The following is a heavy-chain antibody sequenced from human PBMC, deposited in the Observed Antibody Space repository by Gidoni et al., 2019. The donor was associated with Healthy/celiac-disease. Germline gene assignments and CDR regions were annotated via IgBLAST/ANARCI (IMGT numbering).Heavy chain of an antibody. D-gene: IGHD3-22*01. CDR3: ARVGITMIVVVGRDDAFDI. J-gene: IGHJ3*02. Sequence: QVQLQESGPGLVKPSETLSLTCAVSGYSISSGYYWGWIRQPPGKGLEWIGSIYHSGSTYYNPSLKSRVTISVDTSKNQFSLKLSSVTAADTAVYYCARVGITMIVVVGRDDAFDIWGQGTMVTVSS. CDR2: IYHSGST. CDR1: GYSISSGYY. V-gene: IGHV4-38-2*01.